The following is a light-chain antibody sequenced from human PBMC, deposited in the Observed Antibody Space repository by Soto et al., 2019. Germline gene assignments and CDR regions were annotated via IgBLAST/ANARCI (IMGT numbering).Light chain of an antibody. J-gene: IGKJ1*01. CDR3: IQALQILT. V-gene: IGKV2-28*01. CDR1: QSLLHTNGYNY. Sequence: EIVMTQSPLSLPVTPGEPASISCRSSQSLLHTNGYNYLDWYLQKPGQSPQLLLYLGSNRASGVPERFSGSGSGSDFTLKITSVEAEDVGVYYCIQALQILTFGQGPKVEIK. CDR2: LGS.